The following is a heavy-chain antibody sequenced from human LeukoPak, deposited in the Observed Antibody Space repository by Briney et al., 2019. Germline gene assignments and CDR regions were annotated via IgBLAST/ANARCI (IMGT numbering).Heavy chain of an antibody. V-gene: IGHV3-7*01. D-gene: IGHD3-9*01. CDR3: ARANYDI. J-gene: IGHJ4*02. CDR1: GFTFSSNW. Sequence: PGGSLRPSCAASGFTFSSNWMSWVRQAPGKGLEWVANVNQDESQKYYVDSVKGRFTISKDNAKNSLNLQMNSLRAEDTGVYYCARANYDIRGQGTLVTVSS. CDR2: VNQDESQK.